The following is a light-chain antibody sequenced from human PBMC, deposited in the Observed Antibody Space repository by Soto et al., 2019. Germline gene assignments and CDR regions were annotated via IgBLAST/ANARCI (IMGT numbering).Light chain of an antibody. Sequence: DIQMTQSPSSLSASVGDRVTITCRASQSISSYLNWYQQKPGKAPKLLIYAASSLQSGVPSRFSGSGSGTDFTLTISSLQPEDFATYYCQQSYSTSPYTFGQGTKVDIK. V-gene: IGKV1-39*01. CDR1: QSISSY. J-gene: IGKJ2*01. CDR2: AAS. CDR3: QQSYSTSPYT.